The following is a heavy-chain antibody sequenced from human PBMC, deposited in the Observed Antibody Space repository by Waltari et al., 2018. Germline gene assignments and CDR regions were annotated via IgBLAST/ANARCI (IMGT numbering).Heavy chain of an antibody. D-gene: IGHD2-2*01. CDR1: GGSCSSYT. CDR2: IIPIFGTA. J-gene: IGHJ3*02. CDR3: ARAGYHGAFDI. Sequence: QVHLLQSGAEVKKPGSSVKVSCSASGGSCSSYTIRWVRQDPGQWLGWMGGIIPIFGTANYEQKFQGRVTITADESTSPAYRELSSLGSEDTAVYYGARAGYHGAFDIWGQGTMVTVSS. V-gene: IGHV1-69*12.